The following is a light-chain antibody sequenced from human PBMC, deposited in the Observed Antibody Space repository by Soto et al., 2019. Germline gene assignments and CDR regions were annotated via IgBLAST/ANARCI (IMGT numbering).Light chain of an antibody. Sequence: SYELTQPPSVSVAPGQTARISCGGDNIGSKVVHWFQQKPGQAPLLVVYDDGARPSGIPERFSGSNSGNTATLTISGAEAGDEADYYCQVWDSSRNRVFGGGTKLTVL. CDR2: DDG. CDR1: NIGSKV. V-gene: IGLV3-21*02. CDR3: QVWDSSRNRV. J-gene: IGLJ2*01.